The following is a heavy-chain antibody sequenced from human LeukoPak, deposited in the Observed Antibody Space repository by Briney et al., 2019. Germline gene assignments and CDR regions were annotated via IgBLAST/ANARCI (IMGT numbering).Heavy chain of an antibody. Sequence: SETLSLTCTVPGGSISSGSYYWSWIRQPAGKGQEWIGRIYTSGSTNYNPSLKSRVTISVDTSKNQFSLKLSSVTAADTAVYYCARDASRYYDAGDYWGQGTLVTVSS. V-gene: IGHV4-61*02. CDR1: GGSISSGSYY. CDR3: ARDASRYYDAGDY. CDR2: IYTSGST. J-gene: IGHJ4*02. D-gene: IGHD3-22*01.